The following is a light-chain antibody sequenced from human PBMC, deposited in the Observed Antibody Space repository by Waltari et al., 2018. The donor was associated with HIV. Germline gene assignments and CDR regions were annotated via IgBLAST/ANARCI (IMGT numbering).Light chain of an antibody. V-gene: IGLV1-44*01. Sequence: VLTQPPSASGTPGQRVTISCSGGRFNIGSNSVTWYQHLPGTAPRLLIFNTNHRPSGVPDRFSGSKSGTSASLAISGLQSEDEADYYCAAWDESLNGLFGGLFGGGTKLTVL. CDR3: AAWDESLNGLFGGL. CDR2: NTN. J-gene: IGLJ2*01. CDR1: RFNIGSNS.